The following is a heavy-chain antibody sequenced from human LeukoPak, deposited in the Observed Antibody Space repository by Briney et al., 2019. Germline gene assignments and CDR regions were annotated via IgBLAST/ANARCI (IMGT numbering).Heavy chain of an antibody. Sequence: GASVKVSCKASGYTFTSYYMHWVRQAPGQGLEWMGWINPNSGGTNYAQKFQGRVTMTRDTSISTAYMELSRLRSDDTAVYYCARENSSGWYIDWFDPWGQGTLVTVSS. D-gene: IGHD6-19*01. V-gene: IGHV1-2*02. CDR1: GYTFTSYY. CDR3: ARENSSGWYIDWFDP. CDR2: INPNSGGT. J-gene: IGHJ5*02.